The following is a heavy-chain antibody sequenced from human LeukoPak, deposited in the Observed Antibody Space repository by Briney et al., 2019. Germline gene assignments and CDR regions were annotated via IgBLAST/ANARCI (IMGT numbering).Heavy chain of an antibody. V-gene: IGHV4-61*08. CDR2: IYYSGST. J-gene: IGHJ4*02. CDR3: ARDRDGYGDYD. Sequence: PSETLSLTCTVSGGSISSGDYYWSWIRQPPGKGLEWIGYIYYSGSTNYNPSLKSRVTISVDTSKNQFSLKLSSVTAADTAVYYCARDRDGYGDYDWGQGTLVTVSS. D-gene: IGHD4-17*01. CDR1: GGSISSGDYY.